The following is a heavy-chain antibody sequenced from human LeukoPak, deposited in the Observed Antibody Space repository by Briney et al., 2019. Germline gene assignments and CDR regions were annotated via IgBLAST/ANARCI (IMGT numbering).Heavy chain of an antibody. J-gene: IGHJ4*02. Sequence: PSETLSLTRAVSGGSISSGGYSWSWIRQPPGKGLEWIGYIYHSGSTYYNPSLKSRVTISVDRSKNQFSLKLSSVTAADTAVYYCASAAQPYYFDYWGQGTLVTVSS. CDR2: IYHSGST. V-gene: IGHV4-30-2*01. CDR1: GGSISSGGYS. D-gene: IGHD2-2*01. CDR3: ASAAQPYYFDY.